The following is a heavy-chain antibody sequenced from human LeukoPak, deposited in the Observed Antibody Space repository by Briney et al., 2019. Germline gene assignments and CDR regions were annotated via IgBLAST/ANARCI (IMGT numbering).Heavy chain of an antibody. V-gene: IGHV3-23*01. J-gene: IGHJ4*02. CDR2: ITGSGNST. CDR3: AKYYGKYLDY. CDR1: GLTFSIYA. D-gene: IGHD3-3*01. Sequence: PGGSLSLSCAASGLTFSIYAMSWVRQAPGKGLEWVSAITGSGNSTYYADSVQGRFTISRDNSKNTLYVQMNSLRAEDTAVYYCAKYYGKYLDYWGQGTLVTVSS.